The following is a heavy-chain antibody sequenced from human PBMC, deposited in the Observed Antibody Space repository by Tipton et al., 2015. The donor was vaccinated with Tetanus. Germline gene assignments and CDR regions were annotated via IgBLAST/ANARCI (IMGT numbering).Heavy chain of an antibody. D-gene: IGHD1-26*01. CDR1: GGSMSGSGHY. CDR3: ARWLEGSIAELDY. CDR2: ISYSGRT. Sequence: TLSLTCIVSGGSMSGSGHYGAWVRQFPGKGLEWIGSISYSGRTYYSPSLKSRVTMSVDTSKKDFSVRLGSVTAADTAVYYCARWLEGSIAELDYWGQGTLVAVPS. J-gene: IGHJ4*02. V-gene: IGHV4-39*02.